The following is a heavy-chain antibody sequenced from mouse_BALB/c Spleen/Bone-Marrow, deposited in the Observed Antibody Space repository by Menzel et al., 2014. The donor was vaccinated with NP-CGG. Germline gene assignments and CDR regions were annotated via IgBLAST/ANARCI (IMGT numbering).Heavy chain of an antibody. CDR3: TRGLGWFGY. D-gene: IGHD4-1*01. J-gene: IGHJ3*01. Sequence: EVKLVESGGDLVKPGGSLRLSCAASGFTFSDYYMYWIRQTPEKRLEWVATINDGGSYTNYADSVKGRFTISRDNAKNNLYLQMSSLKSEDTAMYYCTRGLGWFGYWGQGTLVTVSA. V-gene: IGHV5-4*02. CDR1: GFTFSDYY. CDR2: INDGGSYT.